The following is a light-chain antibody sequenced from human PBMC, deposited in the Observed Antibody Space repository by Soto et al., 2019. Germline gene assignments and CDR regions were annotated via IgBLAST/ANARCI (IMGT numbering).Light chain of an antibody. V-gene: IGLV1-40*01. J-gene: IGLJ3*02. CDR1: SSNLGAGYD. CDR2: GNR. CDR3: QAYDYSLTASV. Sequence: QSVLTQPHSVSGAPGQRVTLSCTGNSSNLGAGYDVHWYQQLPGAAPKLVIFGNRNRPSGVPERFSGSKSGTSASLALTGLQAEDEADYYCQAYDYSLTASVFGGGTQLTVL.